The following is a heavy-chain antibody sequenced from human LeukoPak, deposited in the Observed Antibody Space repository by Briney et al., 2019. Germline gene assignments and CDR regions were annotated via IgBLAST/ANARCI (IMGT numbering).Heavy chain of an antibody. D-gene: IGHD2-15*01. CDR2: IKQDGSEK. Sequence: GGSLRLSCAASGFTFSTYSMTWARQAPGKGLEWVANIKQDGSEKYYVDSVKGRFTISRDNAKNSLYLQMNSLRAEDTAVYYCASESPYCSGGSCPRKYYYYGMDVWGQGTTVTVSS. CDR1: GFTFSTYS. J-gene: IGHJ6*02. CDR3: ASESPYCSGGSCPRKYYYYGMDV. V-gene: IGHV3-7*01.